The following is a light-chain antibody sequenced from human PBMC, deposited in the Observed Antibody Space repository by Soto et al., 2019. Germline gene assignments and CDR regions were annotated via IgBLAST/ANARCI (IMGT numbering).Light chain of an antibody. CDR3: QQRTNWPPT. CDR2: SAS. V-gene: IGKV3-11*01. CDR1: QSVRND. J-gene: IGKJ4*01. Sequence: EIVLTQSPATLSLSPGERATLSCRASQSVRNDLVWYHQKPGQAPRVLIYSASNRATGIPARFRGSGSGTDFTLTISSLEPEDCAVYYCQQRTNWPPTFGGGTKVEMK.